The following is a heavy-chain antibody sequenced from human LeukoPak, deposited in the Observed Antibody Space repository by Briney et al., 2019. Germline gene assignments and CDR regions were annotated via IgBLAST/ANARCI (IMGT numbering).Heavy chain of an antibody. CDR2: ISYSGTT. Sequence: SETLSLTCTVSGGSITSYFWSWIRQVPGKGLEWIAYISYSGTTHYNPSLQSRVVISVDASKNQFFLKVRSVTAADTAVYYCVGEDFGGYRFDYWGQGTLVTVSS. CDR3: VGEDFGGYRFDY. V-gene: IGHV4-59*01. CDR1: GGSITSYF. D-gene: IGHD5-18*01. J-gene: IGHJ4*02.